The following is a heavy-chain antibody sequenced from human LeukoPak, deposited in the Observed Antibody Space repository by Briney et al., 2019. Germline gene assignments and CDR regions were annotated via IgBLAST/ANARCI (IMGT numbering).Heavy chain of an antibody. Sequence: GVSVKVSCKASGYTFTSYDINWVRQATGQGLEWMGWMNPNSGNTDYAQKFQGRVTMTRNTSISTAYMELSSLRSEDTAVYYCARILITFGGVIADDAFDIWGQGTMVTVSS. CDR2: MNPNSGNT. CDR1: GYTFTSYD. J-gene: IGHJ3*02. CDR3: ARILITFGGVIADDAFDI. V-gene: IGHV1-8*01. D-gene: IGHD3-16*02.